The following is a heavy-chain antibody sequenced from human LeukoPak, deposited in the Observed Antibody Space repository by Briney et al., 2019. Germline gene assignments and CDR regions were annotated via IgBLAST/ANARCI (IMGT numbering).Heavy chain of an antibody. CDR2: IYSGVST. CDR3: ARDIEMATAGALAY. V-gene: IGHV3-53*01. D-gene: IGHD5-24*01. J-gene: IGHJ4*02. Sequence: GGSLRLSCAASGFTVSSNYMNWVRQAPGKGLEWVSVIYSGVSTYYADSVKGRFTISRDNSKNTLSLQMNSLRAEDTAVYYCARDIEMATAGALAYWGQGTLVTVSS. CDR1: GFTVSSNY.